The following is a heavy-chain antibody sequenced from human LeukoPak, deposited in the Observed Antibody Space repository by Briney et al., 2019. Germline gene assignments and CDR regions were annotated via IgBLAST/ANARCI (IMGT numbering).Heavy chain of an antibody. V-gene: IGHV1-2*02. J-gene: IGHJ6*03. CDR3: ARERETYYYYYMDV. Sequence: ASVKVSCKASGYTFTGYYMHWVRQAPGQGLEWMGWINPNSGGTNYAQKFQGRVTMTRDTSISTAYVELSRLRSDDTAVYYCARERETYYYYYMDVWGKGTTVTVSS. CDR2: INPNSGGT. CDR1: GYTFTGYY.